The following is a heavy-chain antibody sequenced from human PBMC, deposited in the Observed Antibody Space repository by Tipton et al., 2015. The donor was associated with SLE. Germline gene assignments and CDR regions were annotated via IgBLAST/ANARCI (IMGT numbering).Heavy chain of an antibody. V-gene: IGHV4-31*03. CDR1: GDSISSGGSY. J-gene: IGHJ5*02. CDR3: ARSVTPAAIGWFDP. Sequence: TLSLTCTVSGDSISSGGSYWSWIRLHPGKGLEWIGSIYRSGSTYYTPSLRSRVTISLDTSMNQFSLDLSSVTAADTAVYYCARSVTPAAIGWFDPWGQGTLVTVSS. D-gene: IGHD2-2*01. CDR2: IYRSGST.